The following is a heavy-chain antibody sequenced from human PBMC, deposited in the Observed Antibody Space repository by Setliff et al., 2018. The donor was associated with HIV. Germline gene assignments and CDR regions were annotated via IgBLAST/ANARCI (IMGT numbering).Heavy chain of an antibody. V-gene: IGHV1-69*10. Sequence: SVKVSCKASGYSFINYAINWLRQAPGRGLEWMGWILPMLNIANFTQKFQGRVTITADKSTDTAYMELSSLRYEDTAVYYCAREIPDYYDILTGYNIPNAFDIWGQGTMVTVSS. CDR2: ILPMLNIA. CDR1: GYSFINYA. J-gene: IGHJ3*02. CDR3: AREIPDYYDILTGYNIPNAFDI. D-gene: IGHD3-9*01.